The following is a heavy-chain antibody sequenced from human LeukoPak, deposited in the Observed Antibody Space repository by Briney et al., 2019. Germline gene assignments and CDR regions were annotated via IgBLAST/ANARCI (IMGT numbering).Heavy chain of an antibody. J-gene: IGHJ3*02. V-gene: IGHV1-2*02. CDR1: GYTFTAYY. Sequence: SVKVSCKASGYTFTAYYLHWVRQAPGQGLEWMGYIYPKSSDTNYAQNFQGRVTMTMDTSISTVYMELSRLTSDDTAVYYCARDEAAAKTNALDIWGQGTQVTVSS. CDR3: ARDEAAAKTNALDI. CDR2: IYPKSSDT. D-gene: IGHD6-13*01.